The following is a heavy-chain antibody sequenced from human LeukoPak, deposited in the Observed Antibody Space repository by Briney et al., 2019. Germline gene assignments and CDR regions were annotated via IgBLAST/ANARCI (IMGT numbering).Heavy chain of an antibody. CDR1: GFTFSSYE. Sequence: GGSLRLSCAASGFTFSSYEMNWVRQAPGKGLEWVSYISSSGSTIYYANSVKGRFTISRDNSKNTLYLQMNSLRAEDTAVYYCAKDYYYDSSGYFDPWGQGTLVTVSS. D-gene: IGHD3-22*01. CDR3: AKDYYYDSSGYFDP. J-gene: IGHJ5*02. CDR2: ISSSGSTI. V-gene: IGHV3-48*03.